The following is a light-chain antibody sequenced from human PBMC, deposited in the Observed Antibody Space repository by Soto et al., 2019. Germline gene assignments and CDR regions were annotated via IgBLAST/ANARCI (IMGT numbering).Light chain of an antibody. CDR2: DPS. CDR1: QSVSSSY. V-gene: IGKV3D-20*02. CDR3: QQRSNWPPVT. Sequence: EIVLPQSPGTLSLSPGERATLSCRASQSVSSSYLAWYQQKPGQAPRLLHYDPSTRATGTPARFRGRGSVTDLTLTISNLEPEDFAVYYCQQRSNWPPVTVGQGTRLE. J-gene: IGKJ5*01.